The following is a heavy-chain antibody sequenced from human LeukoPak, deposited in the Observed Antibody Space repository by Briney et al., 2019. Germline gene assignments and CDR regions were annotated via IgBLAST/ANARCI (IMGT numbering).Heavy chain of an antibody. CDR2: ISSSSSNI. CDR3: ARDPSDSSGYPTYFDY. D-gene: IGHD3-22*01. Sequence: AGGTVRLTWAGAGFTKSGDSGGWGRQEKRKGLEWGSSISSSSSNIYYADSVKGRFTISRDNAKNSLYLQMNSLRAEDTAVYYCARDPSDSSGYPTYFDYWGQGTLVTVSS. V-gene: IGHV3-21*01. J-gene: IGHJ4*02. CDR1: GFTKSGDS.